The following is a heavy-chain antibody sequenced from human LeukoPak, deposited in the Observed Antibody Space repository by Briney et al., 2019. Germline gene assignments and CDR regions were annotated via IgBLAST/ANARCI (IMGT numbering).Heavy chain of an antibody. J-gene: IGHJ4*02. CDR1: GFTFSTYS. CDR3: AKRSAESSGYFDS. Sequence: GGSLRLSCAASGFTFSTYSMNWVRQAPGKGLEWVSAITGSGTFTDYADSVRGRFTISRDNSKNTLYLQMNSLRAEDTAIYYCAKRSAESSGYFDSWGQGTLVTVSS. V-gene: IGHV3-23*01. D-gene: IGHD6-19*01. CDR2: ITGSGTFT.